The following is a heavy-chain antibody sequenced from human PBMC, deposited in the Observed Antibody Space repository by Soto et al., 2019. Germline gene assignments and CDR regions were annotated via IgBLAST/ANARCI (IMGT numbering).Heavy chain of an antibody. V-gene: IGHV5-51*01. CDR3: ARQRGRSASNYYYYYGMDA. J-gene: IGHJ6*04. D-gene: IGHD3-16*01. CDR1: VYSFTSYW. Sequence: GESLRISCKGSVYSFTSYWIGWVRQMPGKGLEWMGIIYPGDSDTRYSPSFQGQVTISADKSISTAYLQWSSLKASDTAMYYCARQRGRSASNYYYYYGMDACGEGTTVTVAS. CDR2: IYPGDSDT.